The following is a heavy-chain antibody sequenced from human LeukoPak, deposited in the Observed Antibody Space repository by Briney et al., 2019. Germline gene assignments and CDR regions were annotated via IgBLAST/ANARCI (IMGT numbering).Heavy chain of an antibody. CDR1: GFTFSSYA. D-gene: IGHD5-12*01. Sequence: GRSLRLSCAASGFTFSSYAMHWVRQAPGKGLEWVAVISYDGSNKYYADSVKGRFTISRDNSKNTLYLQMNSPRAEDTAVYYCARDGDSGYAQDYFDYWGQGTLVTVSS. CDR2: ISYDGSNK. J-gene: IGHJ4*02. V-gene: IGHV3-30-3*01. CDR3: ARDGDSGYAQDYFDY.